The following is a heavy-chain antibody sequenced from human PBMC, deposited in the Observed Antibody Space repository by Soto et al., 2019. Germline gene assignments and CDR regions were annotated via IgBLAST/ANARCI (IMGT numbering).Heavy chain of an antibody. J-gene: IGHJ6*02. CDR3: ARNYDFWSGAGGHGMDV. D-gene: IGHD3-3*01. V-gene: IGHV3-53*01. CDR1: GFTVSSNY. Sequence: GGSLRLSCAASGFTVSSNYMSWVRQAPGKGLEWVSVIYSGGSTYYADSVKGRFTISRDNSKNTLYLQMNSLRAEDTAVYYCARNYDFWSGAGGHGMDVWGQGTTVTVSS. CDR2: IYSGGST.